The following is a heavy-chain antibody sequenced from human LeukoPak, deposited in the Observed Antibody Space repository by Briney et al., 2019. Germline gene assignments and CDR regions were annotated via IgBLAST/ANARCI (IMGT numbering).Heavy chain of an antibody. D-gene: IGHD4-17*01. CDR2: INTNTGNP. J-gene: IGHJ6*02. Sequence: VASVKVSCKASGYTFTSYAMNWVRQAPGQGLEWMGWINTNTGNPTYAQGFTGRFVFSLDTSVSTAYLQISSLKAEDTAVYYCARDGIDDYGDYEYGMDVWGQGTTSPSP. CDR3: ARDGIDDYGDYEYGMDV. V-gene: IGHV7-4-1*02. CDR1: GYTFTSYA.